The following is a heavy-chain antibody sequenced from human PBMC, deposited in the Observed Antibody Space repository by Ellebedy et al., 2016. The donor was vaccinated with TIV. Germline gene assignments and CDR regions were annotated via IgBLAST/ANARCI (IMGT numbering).Heavy chain of an antibody. CDR1: GFTFRQSW. V-gene: IGHV3-7*01. Sequence: GESLKISCLASGFTFRQSWMSWVRQAPGKGLEWVANINQHGSERYYVDSVRGRFTISRDDAKNSLYLQMNSLRAEDTAVYYCARGFQTDYWGHGTLVTVSS. CDR3: ARGFQTDY. CDR2: INQHGSER. J-gene: IGHJ4*01.